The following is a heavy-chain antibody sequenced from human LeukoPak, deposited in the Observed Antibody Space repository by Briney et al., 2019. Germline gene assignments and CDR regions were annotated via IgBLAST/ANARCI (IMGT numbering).Heavy chain of an antibody. Sequence: GKSLRLSCAASGLTFSSYGMHWVRQAPGKGLEWVALISYDGTDKYYADSVKGRFTISRDNSKNTLNLQMDSLRPEDTAVYYCAKDQGGYYGSGSYSPLDCWGQGTLVTASS. CDR1: GLTFSSYG. D-gene: IGHD3-10*01. CDR2: ISYDGTDK. V-gene: IGHV3-30*18. J-gene: IGHJ4*02. CDR3: AKDQGGYYGSGSYSPLDC.